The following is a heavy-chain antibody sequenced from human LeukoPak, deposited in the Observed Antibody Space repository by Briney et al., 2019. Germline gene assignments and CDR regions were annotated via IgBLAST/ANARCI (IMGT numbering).Heavy chain of an antibody. CDR2: ISSDGSST. V-gene: IGHV3-74*01. J-gene: IGHJ6*02. CDR3: ARDGYVFWSGPSSDHGMDV. Sequence: GGSLRLSCAASGFTFSRYGMHWVRHAPGKGLVWVSRISSDGSSTTYADSVKGRFTISRDNSKNTLYLQMNSLRAEETAGYYSARDGYVFWSGPSSDHGMDVGGRGTRVTVS. CDR1: GFTFSRYG. D-gene: IGHD3-3*01.